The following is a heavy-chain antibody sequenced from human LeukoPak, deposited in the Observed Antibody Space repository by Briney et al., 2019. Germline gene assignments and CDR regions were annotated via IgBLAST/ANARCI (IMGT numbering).Heavy chain of an antibody. CDR1: GFTLSSYA. CDR3: ARGRGNRDYYYNYGMDL. D-gene: IGHD1-14*01. J-gene: IGHJ6*02. V-gene: IGHV3-23*01. Sequence: GGSLRLSCAASGFTLSSYAMSWVRQAPGKGLEWVSAISGSGGSTYYADSVKGRFTISRDNSKSTLYLQMNSLRPEDTAVYYCARGRGNRDYYYNYGMDLWGQGTTVTAS. CDR2: ISGSGGST.